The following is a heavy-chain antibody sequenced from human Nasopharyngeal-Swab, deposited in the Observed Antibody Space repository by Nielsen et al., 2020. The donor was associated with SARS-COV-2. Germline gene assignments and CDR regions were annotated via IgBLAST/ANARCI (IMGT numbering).Heavy chain of an antibody. CDR3: ARPRGSGWYREAFDI. D-gene: IGHD6-19*01. J-gene: IGHJ3*02. V-gene: IGHV4-39*01. Sequence: RQAPGKGLEWIGSIYYSGSTYYNPSLKSRVTLSVDTSKNQFSLKLSSVTAADTAVYYCARPRGSGWYREAFDIWGQGTMVTVSS. CDR2: IYYSGST.